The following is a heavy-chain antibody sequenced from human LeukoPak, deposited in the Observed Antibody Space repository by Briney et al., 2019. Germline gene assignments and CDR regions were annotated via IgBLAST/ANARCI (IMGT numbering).Heavy chain of an antibody. J-gene: IGHJ4*02. V-gene: IGHV1-2*02. Sequence: ASVKVSCKASGYTFTGYYMHWVRQAPGQGLEWMGWINPNSGGTNYAQKFQGRVTMTRDTSISTAYMELSRLTSDDTAVYYCATLYGDYVTSDYWGQGTLVTVSS. CDR3: ATLYGDYVTSDY. CDR2: INPNSGGT. D-gene: IGHD4-17*01. CDR1: GYTFTGYY.